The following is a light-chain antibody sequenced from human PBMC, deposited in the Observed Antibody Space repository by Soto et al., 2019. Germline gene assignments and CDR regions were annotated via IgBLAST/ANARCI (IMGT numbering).Light chain of an antibody. CDR2: WAS. V-gene: IGKV4-1*01. J-gene: IGKJ4*01. CDR1: QSLLYTSNDKKY. CDR3: QQYYSTPQLT. Sequence: DIVMTQSPDSLALSLGERATINCQSGQSLLYTSNDKKYLAWYQQKPGQPPKLLIYWASTRESGVPDRFSGSGSGTDFTLTISSLQAEDVAVYYCQQYYSTPQLTFGGGTKVDIK.